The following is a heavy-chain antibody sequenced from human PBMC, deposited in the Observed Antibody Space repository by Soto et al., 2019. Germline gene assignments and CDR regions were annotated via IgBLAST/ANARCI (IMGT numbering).Heavy chain of an antibody. CDR3: ARGDSSSWYVSLNWFDP. J-gene: IGHJ5*02. V-gene: IGHV4-30-4*01. CDR1: GGSISSGDYY. Sequence: PSETLSLTCTVSGGSISSGDYYWSWIRQPPGKGLEWIGYIYYSGSTYYNPSLKSRVTISVDTSKNQFSLKLSSVTAADTAVYYCARGDSSSWYVSLNWFDPWGQGTLVTVSS. D-gene: IGHD6-13*01. CDR2: IYYSGST.